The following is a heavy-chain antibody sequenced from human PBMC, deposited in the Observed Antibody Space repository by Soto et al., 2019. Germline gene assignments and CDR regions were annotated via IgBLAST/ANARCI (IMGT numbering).Heavy chain of an antibody. Sequence: QVQLQESGPGLVKPSETLSLTCTVSGGSISSYYWCWVRQPPGKGLEWIGYIYYSGSTNYNPSLKSRVTISVDTSKNQFSLKLSSVTAADTAVYYCARRYGGNFDYWGQGTLVTVSS. V-gene: IGHV4-59*01. CDR3: ARRYGGNFDY. J-gene: IGHJ4*02. CDR1: GGSISSYY. CDR2: IYYSGST. D-gene: IGHD3-16*01.